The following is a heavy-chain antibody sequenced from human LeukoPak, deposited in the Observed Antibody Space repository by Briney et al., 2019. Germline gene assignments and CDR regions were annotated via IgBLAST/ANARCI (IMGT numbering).Heavy chain of an antibody. CDR1: GFTFSSYA. Sequence: GGSLRLSCAASGFTFSSYAMSCVRQAPGKGLEWVSAISGSGGSTYYADSVKGRFTISRGNSKNTLYLQMNSLRAEDTAVYYCAKIGYSTLYYFDYWGQGTLVTVSS. CDR2: ISGSGGST. J-gene: IGHJ4*02. CDR3: AKIGYSTLYYFDY. D-gene: IGHD6-13*01. V-gene: IGHV3-23*01.